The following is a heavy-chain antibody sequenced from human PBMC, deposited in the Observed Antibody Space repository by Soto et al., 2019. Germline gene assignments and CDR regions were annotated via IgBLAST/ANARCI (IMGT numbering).Heavy chain of an antibody. CDR3: ASGYYHSYFQH. V-gene: IGHV4-61*01. J-gene: IGHJ1*01. D-gene: IGHD3-3*01. CDR2: IYYSGST. Sequence: SETLSLTCTVSGGSVSSGSYYWSWIRQHPGKGLEWIGYIYYSGSTYYNPSLKSRVTISVDTSKNQFSLKLSSVTAADTAVYYCASGYYHSYFQHWGQGTLVTVSS. CDR1: GGSVSSGSYY.